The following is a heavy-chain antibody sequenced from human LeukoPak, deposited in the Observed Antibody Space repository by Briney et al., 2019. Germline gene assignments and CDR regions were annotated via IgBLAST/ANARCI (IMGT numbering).Heavy chain of an antibody. D-gene: IGHD3-22*01. V-gene: IGHV3-23*01. CDR1: GFTFEASA. CDR2: ISCGGEST. Sequence: PGGSLRLSCAASGFTFEASAMSWVRQAPGKGLEWVAVISCGGESTYYADSVKGRFTISRDNSKKTLFLQVNSLRAEDTAVYFCARGGHYDSSGYTFFYWGQGTLVTVSS. J-gene: IGHJ4*02. CDR3: ARGGHYDSSGYTFFY.